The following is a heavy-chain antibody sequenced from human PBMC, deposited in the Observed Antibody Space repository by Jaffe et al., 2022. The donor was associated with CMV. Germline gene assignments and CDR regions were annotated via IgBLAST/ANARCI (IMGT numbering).Heavy chain of an antibody. V-gene: IGHV3-23*01. CDR1: GFTFSSYA. Sequence: EVQLLESGGGLVQPGGSLRLSCAASGFTFSSYAMSWVRQAPGKGLEWVSAISGSGGSTYYADSVKGRFTISRDNSKNTLYLQMNSLRAEDTAVYYCAKVAVAGTPYYYYGMDVWGQGTTVTVSS. CDR3: AKVAVAGTPYYYYGMDV. J-gene: IGHJ6*02. D-gene: IGHD6-19*01. CDR2: ISGSGGST.